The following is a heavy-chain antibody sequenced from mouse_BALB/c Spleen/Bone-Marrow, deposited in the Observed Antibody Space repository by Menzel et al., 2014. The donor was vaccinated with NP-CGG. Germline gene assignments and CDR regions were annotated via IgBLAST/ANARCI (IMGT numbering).Heavy chain of an antibody. CDR1: GFTFTDYC. CDR2: IRNKANGYTT. J-gene: IGHJ4*01. Sequence: VMLVESGGGLVQPGGSLRLSCATSGFTFTDYCMSWVRQPPGKALEWLGFIRNKANGYTTEYSASVKGRFTISRDNSQSILYLQMNTLRAEDSATYYCARDDYYAMDYWGQGTSVTVSS. V-gene: IGHV7-3*02. CDR3: ARDDYYAMDY.